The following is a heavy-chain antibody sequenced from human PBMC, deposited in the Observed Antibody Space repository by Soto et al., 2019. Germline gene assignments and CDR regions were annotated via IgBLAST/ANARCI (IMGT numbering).Heavy chain of an antibody. CDR3: ARGGDGYTFGAVY. D-gene: IGHD2-21*01. Sequence: QVQLVQSGAEVKEPGSSVKVSCKASGGGNLRDYRTTWVRRAPGQGLEWMGGIIPKLGSANYAQNFQGRVAVTADESTNTVDLELRSLRSDDTAVYYCARGGDGYTFGAVYWGQGTTVTVSS. J-gene: IGHJ4*02. CDR1: GGGNLRDYR. CDR2: IIPKLGSA. V-gene: IGHV1-69*01.